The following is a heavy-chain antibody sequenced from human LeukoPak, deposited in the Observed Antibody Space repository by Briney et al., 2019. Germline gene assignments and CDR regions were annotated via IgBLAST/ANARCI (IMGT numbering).Heavy chain of an antibody. CDR2: IYYSGST. CDR1: GGSISSGGYY. V-gene: IGHV4-31*03. Sequence: PSETLSLTCTVSGGSISSGGYYWSWIRQHPGKGLEWIGYIYYSGSTYYNPSLKSRVTISVDTSKNQFSLKLSSVTAADTAVYYCARDHTTYYDYVWGSSDAFDIWGQGTMVTVSS. CDR3: ARDHTTYYDYVWGSSDAFDI. J-gene: IGHJ3*02. D-gene: IGHD3-16*01.